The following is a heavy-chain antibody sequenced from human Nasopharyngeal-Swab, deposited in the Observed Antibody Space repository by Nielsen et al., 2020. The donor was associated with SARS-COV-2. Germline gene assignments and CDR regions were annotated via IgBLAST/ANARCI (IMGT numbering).Heavy chain of an antibody. Sequence: GGSLELPCVVPGFTFSNYDLHWVRQAPGKGLEWVSSIHTICNAYYHGYVKGRFTISREHAKHSLFLQMNRLRAGDTALYYCVRSGGYTYGYQYYYPMDVWGQGTTVTVSS. D-gene: IGHD5-18*01. V-gene: IGHV3-13*04. CDR2: IHTICNA. CDR1: GFTFSNYD. J-gene: IGHJ6*02. CDR3: VRSGGYTYGYQYYYPMDV.